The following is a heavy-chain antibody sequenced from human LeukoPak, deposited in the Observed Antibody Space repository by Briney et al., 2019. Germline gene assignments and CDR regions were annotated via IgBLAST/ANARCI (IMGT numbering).Heavy chain of an antibody. CDR2: IYHSGST. J-gene: IGHJ4*02. CDR1: GGSISSGGYS. V-gene: IGHV4-30-2*01. D-gene: IGHD5-18*01. CDR3: ARGGSGYSYGYPEIPFDY. Sequence: SETLSLTCAVSGGSISSGGYSWSWIRQPPGKGLEWIGYIYHSGSTYYNPSLKSRVTISVDTSKNQFSLKLSSVTAADTAVYYCARGGSGYSYGYPEIPFDYWGQGTLVTVSS.